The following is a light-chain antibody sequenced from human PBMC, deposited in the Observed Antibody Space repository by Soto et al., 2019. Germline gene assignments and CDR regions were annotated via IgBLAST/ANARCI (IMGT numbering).Light chain of an antibody. Sequence: TLSFRASQRLSSNLAWYQQRPGQAPRLLIYGASIRATDIPARFIGSGSGTEFTLTISSLQSEDFAVYYCQQYINWPRTFGQGTKVDIK. CDR2: GAS. CDR3: QQYINWPRT. CDR1: QRLSSN. V-gene: IGKV3-15*01. J-gene: IGKJ1*01.